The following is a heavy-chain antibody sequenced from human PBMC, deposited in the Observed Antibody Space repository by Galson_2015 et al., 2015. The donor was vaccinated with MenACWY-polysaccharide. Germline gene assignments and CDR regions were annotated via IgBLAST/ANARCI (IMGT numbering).Heavy chain of an antibody. J-gene: IGHJ4*02. CDR3: AATRQWLAFDY. CDR1: GGSISTYY. Sequence: LTLTCTVSGGSISTYYWSWIRQPPGKGLEWIGCSYNSGSTNYNPSLKSRVTVSEDTYKNQFSLRLSSVTAADTAVYYCAATRQWLAFDYWGQGFLVTVSS. D-gene: IGHD6-19*01. V-gene: IGHV4-59*12. CDR2: SYNSGST.